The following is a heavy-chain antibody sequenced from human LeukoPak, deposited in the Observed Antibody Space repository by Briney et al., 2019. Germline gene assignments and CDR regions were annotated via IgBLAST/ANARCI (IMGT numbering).Heavy chain of an antibody. Sequence: SVKVSCKASGYTFTSYGISWVRQAPGQGLEWMGWISAYNGNTNYAQKHQGRVTMTTDTSTSTAYMELRSLRSDDTAVYYCARGGLRYSSGWYAGGDYWGQGTLVTVSS. V-gene: IGHV1-18*01. J-gene: IGHJ4*02. CDR1: GYTFTSYG. CDR2: ISAYNGNT. D-gene: IGHD6-19*01. CDR3: ARGGLRYSSGWYAGGDY.